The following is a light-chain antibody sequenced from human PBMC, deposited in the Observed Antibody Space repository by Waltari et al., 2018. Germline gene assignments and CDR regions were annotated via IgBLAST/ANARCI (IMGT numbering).Light chain of an antibody. V-gene: IGLV1-47*01. CDR3: AAWDDRLSGHVV. CDR1: ISNLGSNW. J-gene: IGLJ2*01. CDR2: GNN. Sequence: QPVLTQPPPASGSPGQRVSIPCSGIISNLGSNWVYWYQRLPGTPPELLIYGNNQRPSGVPDRFSGSKSGTSASLAISGLRSEDEADYYCAAWDDRLSGHVVFGGGTKLTVL.